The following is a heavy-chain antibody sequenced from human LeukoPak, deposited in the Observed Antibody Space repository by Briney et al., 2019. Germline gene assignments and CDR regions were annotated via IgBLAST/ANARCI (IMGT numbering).Heavy chain of an antibody. Sequence: PGGSLRLSCTASRFTLSAYGVSWVRQAPGKGLEWVSSISSSSTYIYYEDSLEGRFTISRDNAKNSLYLQMNSLRAEDTAVYYCARDFPRDNDAFDIWGQGTMVTVSS. V-gene: IGHV3-21*01. CDR2: ISSSSTYI. CDR3: ARDFPRDNDAFDI. CDR1: RFTLSAYG. J-gene: IGHJ3*02.